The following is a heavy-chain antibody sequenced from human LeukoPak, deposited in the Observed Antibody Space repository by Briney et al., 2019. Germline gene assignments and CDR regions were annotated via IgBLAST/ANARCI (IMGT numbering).Heavy chain of an antibody. J-gene: IGHJ4*02. CDR1: GDSISGNHY. Sequence: SQTLSLTCTVSGDSISGNHYWNWIRQPAGKGLEWIGRIFTSGNSNYNPSLTSRVTISLDTSKDQFSLRLSSVTAADTAFYYCARESATSGSTDWGQGTLVTVSS. D-gene: IGHD3-10*01. CDR2: IFTSGNS. V-gene: IGHV4-61*02. CDR3: ARESATSGSTD.